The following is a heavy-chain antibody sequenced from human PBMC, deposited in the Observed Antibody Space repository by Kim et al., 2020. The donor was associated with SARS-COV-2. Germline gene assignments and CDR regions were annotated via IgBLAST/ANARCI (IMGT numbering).Heavy chain of an antibody. CDR3: ARVRAGVVPAPVLGLGPWYDYCAMDV. D-gene: IGHD2-2*02. CDR2: INNSGIT. Sequence: SETLSLTCAVYGGSFSDYNWSWIRQPPGTGLEWIGEINNSGITNLSPSLKRRITISVDTSKCQFSLRLKSMTATDTAVYYCARVRAGVVPAPVLGLGPWYDYCAMDVGGRGTPVAVSS. CDR1: GGSFSDYN. J-gene: IGHJ6*02. V-gene: IGHV4-34*01.